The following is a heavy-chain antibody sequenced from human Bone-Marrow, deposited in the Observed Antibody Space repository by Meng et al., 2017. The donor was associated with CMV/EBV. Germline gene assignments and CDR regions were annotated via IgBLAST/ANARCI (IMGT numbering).Heavy chain of an antibody. V-gene: IGHV3-30*02. CDR1: EFTFSSYA. J-gene: IGHJ4*02. D-gene: IGHD5-12*01. CDR2: IRYDGSNK. Sequence: GESLKISCAASEFTFSSYAMHWVRQAPGKGLEWVAYIRYDGSNKYHADSVKGRFTISRDNSKNTLYLQMNSLRAEDTAVYYCVLRLPAWDFDYWGQGTLVTVSS. CDR3: VLRLPAWDFDY.